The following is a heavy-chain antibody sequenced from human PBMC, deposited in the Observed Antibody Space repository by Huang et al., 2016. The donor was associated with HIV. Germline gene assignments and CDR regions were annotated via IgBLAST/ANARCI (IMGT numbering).Heavy chain of an antibody. CDR3: ARDTTTVAGLDF. CDR1: GFTFRDHP. V-gene: IGHV3-30*14. J-gene: IGHJ4*02. D-gene: IGHD6-19*01. CDR2: ISFDRRNK. Sequence: QVQLVESGGGVVQPGRSLRLSCAVSGFTFRDHPMHWVRQAPGKGLEWVAIISFDRRNKFYADFVRCRFTISRNNSKNILYRQLNSLTPADTSIYYCARDTTTVAGLDFWGQGALVTVSS.